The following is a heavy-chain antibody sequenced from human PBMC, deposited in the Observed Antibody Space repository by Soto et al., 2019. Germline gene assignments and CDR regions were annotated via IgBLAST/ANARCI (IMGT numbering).Heavy chain of an antibody. J-gene: IGHJ4*02. Sequence: GASVKVSCKASGGTFSSYAISWVRQAPGQGLEWMGGIIPIFGTANYAQKFQGRVTITADESTSTAYMELSSLRSEDTAVYYCASGGNYDFWSGYPFDYWGQGTLVTVSS. CDR1: GGTFSSYA. CDR2: IIPIFGTA. D-gene: IGHD3-3*01. V-gene: IGHV1-69*13. CDR3: ASGGNYDFWSGYPFDY.